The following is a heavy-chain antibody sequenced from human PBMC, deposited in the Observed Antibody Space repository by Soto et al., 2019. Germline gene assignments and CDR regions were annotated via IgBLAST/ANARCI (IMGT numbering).Heavy chain of an antibody. J-gene: IGHJ6*02. CDR2: IYSGGST. Sequence: PGGSLRLSCAASGFTVSSNYMSWVRQAPGKGLEWVSVIYSGGSTYYADSVKGRFTISRDNSKNTLYLQMNSLRAEDTAVYYCASLGYGPPRYYYYGMDVWGQGTTVTVS. CDR3: ASLGYGPPRYYYYGMDV. D-gene: IGHD5-18*01. V-gene: IGHV3-53*01. CDR1: GFTVSSNY.